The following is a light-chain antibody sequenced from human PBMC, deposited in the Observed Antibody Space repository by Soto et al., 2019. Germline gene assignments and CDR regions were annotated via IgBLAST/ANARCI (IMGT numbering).Light chain of an antibody. Sequence: EIVMTQSPVTLSVSPGERATLSCRASQSISSNLAWYQQKPGQTPRLLIFGASTRATDIPARFSGSGSGTEFTLTISSLQSEDFEVYYCQPYNNWPLTLGGGTKVDIK. CDR3: QPYNNWPLT. J-gene: IGKJ4*01. CDR2: GAS. CDR1: QSISSN. V-gene: IGKV3-15*01.